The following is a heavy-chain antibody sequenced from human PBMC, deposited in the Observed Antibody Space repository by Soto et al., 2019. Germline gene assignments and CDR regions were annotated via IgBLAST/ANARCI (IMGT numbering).Heavy chain of an antibody. CDR1: GFIFKDYA. J-gene: IGHJ1*01. CDR2: MSESGDVI. Sequence: EVHLLVSGGGLVRPGGSLRLSCTGSGFIFKDYAMTWVRQGPGKGLEWVSTMSESGDVISYRDSVKGRFTMSRDMSNSTLYLEMNGLRAEDTAMYYWAKKLYSGTYYDLESWGPGTLVTVSS. CDR3: AKKLYSGTYYDLES. D-gene: IGHD1-26*01. V-gene: IGHV3-23*01.